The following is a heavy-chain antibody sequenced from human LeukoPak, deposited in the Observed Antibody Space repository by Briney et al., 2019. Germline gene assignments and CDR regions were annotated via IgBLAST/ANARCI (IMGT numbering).Heavy chain of an antibody. J-gene: IGHJ5*02. CDR3: ARDQVKYNWNGGAWFDP. Sequence: PSETLSLTCAVSGGSISSGNWWSWVRQPPGKGLEWIGEIYHSGSTNYNPSLKSRVTISVDKSKNQFSLKLSSVTAADTAVYYCARDQVKYNWNGGAWFDPWGQGTLVTVSS. CDR1: GGSISSGNW. CDR2: IYHSGST. V-gene: IGHV4-4*02. D-gene: IGHD1-1*01.